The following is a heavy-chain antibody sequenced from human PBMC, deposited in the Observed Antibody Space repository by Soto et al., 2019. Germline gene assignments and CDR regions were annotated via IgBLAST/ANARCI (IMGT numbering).Heavy chain of an antibody. Sequence: EVQLVESGGGLVQPGESLRLSCAVSGFTVSSNYMSWVRQAPGKGLVWVSVIYRGGNTFYTDSVKGRFTISRDNSNNTLYLQMNSLRVEDTAVYYCARDPLGPMTTVNVWGQGTLVTVSS. CDR1: GFTVSSNY. CDR2: IYRGGNT. V-gene: IGHV3-66*01. D-gene: IGHD4-17*01. CDR3: ARDPLGPMTTVNV. J-gene: IGHJ4*02.